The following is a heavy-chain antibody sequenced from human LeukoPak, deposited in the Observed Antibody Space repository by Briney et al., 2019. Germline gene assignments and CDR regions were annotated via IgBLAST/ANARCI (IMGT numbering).Heavy chain of an antibody. J-gene: IGHJ4*02. Sequence: SETLSLTCAVYGGSFSGYYWSWIRQPPGKGLEWIGEINHSGSTNYNPSLKSRVTISVDTSKNQFSLKLSSVTAADTAVYYCARGGSSLPEDSLPYYFDYWGQGTLVTVSS. D-gene: IGHD2-15*01. CDR2: INHSGST. CDR1: GGSFSGYY. CDR3: ARGGSSLPEDSLPYYFDY. V-gene: IGHV4-34*01.